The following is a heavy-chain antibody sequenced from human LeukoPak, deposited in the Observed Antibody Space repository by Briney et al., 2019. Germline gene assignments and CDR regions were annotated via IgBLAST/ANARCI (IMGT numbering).Heavy chain of an antibody. Sequence: GGSLRLSCAASGFTFSSYAMHWVRQAPGKGLEWVAVITYDGSNKYYADSVKGRFTISRDNSKNTLYLQMNSLRAEDTAVYYCARGGNAHYSSSWYGGKDFDYWGQGTLVTVSS. CDR2: ITYDGSNK. D-gene: IGHD6-13*01. CDR1: GFTFSSYA. V-gene: IGHV3-30*04. CDR3: ARGGNAHYSSSWYGGKDFDY. J-gene: IGHJ4*02.